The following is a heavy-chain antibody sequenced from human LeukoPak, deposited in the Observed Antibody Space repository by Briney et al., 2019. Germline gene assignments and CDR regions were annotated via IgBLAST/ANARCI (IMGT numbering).Heavy chain of an antibody. Sequence: KSSETLSLTCTVSGGSISSDNLYWVWIRQPPGKGLEWIGSIYYTGSTYYNPSLKSRVTISVDTSKNQFSLKLRSVTAADTAVYYCARRGGWYPPNYWGQGTLVTVSS. CDR2: IYYTGST. V-gene: IGHV4-39*01. J-gene: IGHJ4*02. CDR3: ARRGGWYPPNY. D-gene: IGHD6-19*01. CDR1: GGSISSDNLY.